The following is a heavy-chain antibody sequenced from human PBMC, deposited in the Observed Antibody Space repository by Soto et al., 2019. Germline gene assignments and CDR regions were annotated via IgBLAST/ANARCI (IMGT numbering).Heavy chain of an antibody. V-gene: IGHV2-5*02. CDR2: IYWDDDK. J-gene: IGHJ4*02. CDR1: GFSLSTSGVG. CDR3: AQRPWGYYGSGEYFDY. Sequence: QITLKESGPTLVKPTQTLTLTCTFSGFSLSTSGVGVGWIRQPPGKALEWLALIYWDDDKRYSPSLKSRLTITKDTSNNQVVLTMTNMDPVDTATYYCAQRPWGYYGSGEYFDYWGQGTLVTVSS. D-gene: IGHD3-10*01.